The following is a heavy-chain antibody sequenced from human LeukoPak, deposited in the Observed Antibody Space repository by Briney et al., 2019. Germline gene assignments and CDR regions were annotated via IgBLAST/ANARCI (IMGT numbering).Heavy chain of an antibody. V-gene: IGHV4-4*07. CDR3: ARVGSATARPFVSNDY. CDR1: GGSISSYY. Sequence: PSETLSLXCTVSGGSISSYYWSWSRQPAGKGLEWIGRIHTSGNTDHNPSLKSRVTMSVDTSKNQFSLKVRSVTAADTAVYYCARVGSATARPFVSNDYWGQGTLVIVSS. J-gene: IGHJ4*02. CDR2: IHTSGNT. D-gene: IGHD6-6*01.